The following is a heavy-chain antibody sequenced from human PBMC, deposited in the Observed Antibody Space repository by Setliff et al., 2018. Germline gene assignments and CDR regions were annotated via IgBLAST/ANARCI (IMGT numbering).Heavy chain of an antibody. V-gene: IGHV4-39*07. Sequence: SETLSLTCTVSGGSISSSSYYWGWIRQPPGKGLEWIGSIYYSGSTYYNPSLKSRVTISVDTSKNQFSLRLSSVTAADSAVYYCAREYFYGDYLDYWGQGTLVTVSS. CDR1: GGSISSSSYY. CDR2: IYYSGST. CDR3: AREYFYGDYLDY. J-gene: IGHJ4*02. D-gene: IGHD4-17*01.